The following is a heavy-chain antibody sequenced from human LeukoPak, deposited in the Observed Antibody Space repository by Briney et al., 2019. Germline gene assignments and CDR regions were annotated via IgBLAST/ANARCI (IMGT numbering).Heavy chain of an antibody. CDR3: ARLEISGWYPIIDY. D-gene: IGHD6-19*01. J-gene: IGHJ4*02. CDR2: INHSGST. V-gene: IGHV4-34*01. CDR1: GGSFSGYY. Sequence: SETLSLTCAVYGGSFSGYYWSWIRQPPGKGLEWIGEINHSGSTSYNPSLKSRVTISVDTSKNQFSLKLSSVTAADTAVYYCARLEISGWYPIIDYWGQGTLVTVSS.